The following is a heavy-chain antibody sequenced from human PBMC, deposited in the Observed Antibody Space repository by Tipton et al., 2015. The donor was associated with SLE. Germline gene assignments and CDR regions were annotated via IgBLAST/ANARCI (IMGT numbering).Heavy chain of an antibody. Sequence: TLSLTCTVSGVSISNYYWTWIRQPAGKGLEWIGRIYSSGSTNYNPSLKSRVTMSVDTSKNQFSLSLSSVTAADTAFYYCARRSDGDAFDIWGQGTMVNVSS. CDR3: ARRSDGDAFDI. V-gene: IGHV4-4*07. CDR2: IYSSGST. CDR1: GVSISNYY. J-gene: IGHJ3*02.